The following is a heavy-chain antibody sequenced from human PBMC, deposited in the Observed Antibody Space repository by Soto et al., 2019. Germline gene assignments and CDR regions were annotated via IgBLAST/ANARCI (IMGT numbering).Heavy chain of an antibody. CDR2: IYWNDEM. CDR1: GFSLNSSGVG. V-gene: IGHV2-5*01. D-gene: IGHD6-6*01. J-gene: IGHJ4*02. CDR3: AHRRFAKYSSLPADFDY. Sequence: QITLKESGPTLVKPTQTLTLTCTFSGFSLNSSGVGVGWIRQPPGKALEWLALIYWNDEMHYSPSLESRLTITEDASKHQVVLTVTNMDPVDTATYYCAHRRFAKYSSLPADFDYWGQGILVTVSS.